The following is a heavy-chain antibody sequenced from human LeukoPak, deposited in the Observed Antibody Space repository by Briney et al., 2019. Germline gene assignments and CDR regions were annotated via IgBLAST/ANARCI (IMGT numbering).Heavy chain of an antibody. D-gene: IGHD2-21*02. V-gene: IGHV1-69*13. Sequence: ASVKVSCKASGYTFTSYAMNWVRQAPGQGLEWMGGIIPIFGTANYAQKFQGRVTITADESTSTAYMELSSLRSEDTAVYYCARARIKPPTYCGGDCYSYAFDIWGQGTMVTVSS. CDR3: ARARIKPPTYCGGDCYSYAFDI. J-gene: IGHJ3*02. CDR1: GYTFTSYA. CDR2: IIPIFGTA.